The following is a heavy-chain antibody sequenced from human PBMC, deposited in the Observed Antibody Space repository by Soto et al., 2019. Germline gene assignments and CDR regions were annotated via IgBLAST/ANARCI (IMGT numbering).Heavy chain of an antibody. CDR3: PRGAARVAMPSGY. D-gene: IGHD2-2*01. V-gene: IGHV4-59*01. CDR1: GGSISSYY. CDR2: IYYSGST. Sequence: QVQLQESGPGLVKPSETLSLTCTVSGGSISSYYWSWIRQPPGKGLESIGYIYYSGSTYYNPSLKSRVTISVDPSMTPFSLQLSSVTAADTAVYYCPRGAARVAMPSGYWCQGPLVTVSS. J-gene: IGHJ4*02.